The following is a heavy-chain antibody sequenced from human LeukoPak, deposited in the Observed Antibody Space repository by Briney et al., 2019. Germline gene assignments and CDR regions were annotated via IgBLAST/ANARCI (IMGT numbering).Heavy chain of an antibody. CDR1: GGSFSGFY. J-gene: IGHJ5*02. D-gene: IGHD3-9*01. V-gene: IGHV4-34*01. CDR3: ARDDILTGYAGGFDP. CDR2: IKHSGST. Sequence: SETLSLTCAVYGGSFSGFYWSWVRQPPGKGLEWVGEIKHSGSTNYNPSLKSRVTISVDTSKNQFSLKLSSVTAADTAVYYCARDDILTGYAGGFDPWGQGTLVTVSS.